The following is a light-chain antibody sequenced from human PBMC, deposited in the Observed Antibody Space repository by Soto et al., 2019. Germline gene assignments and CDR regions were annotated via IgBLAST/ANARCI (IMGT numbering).Light chain of an antibody. V-gene: IGKV2-28*01. CDR3: MQALQAPLT. Sequence: DIVMTQSPLSLPVTPGEPASISCRSSQSLLQSEGYNYLVWYVQKPGQSPQLLISLGSNRASGVPDRFSGSGSGTDFTLKISRVEAEDVGVFYCMQALQAPLTFGQGTRLEIK. J-gene: IGKJ5*01. CDR1: QSLLQSEGYNY. CDR2: LGS.